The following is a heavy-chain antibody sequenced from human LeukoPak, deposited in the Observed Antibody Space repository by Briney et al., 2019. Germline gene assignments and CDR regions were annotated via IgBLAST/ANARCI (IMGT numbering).Heavy chain of an antibody. J-gene: IGHJ4*02. CDR1: GYTFTSYG. CDR2: ISAYNGNT. CDR3: ARSPLGKDVWGSYSYPDY. Sequence: ASVKVSCKASGYTFTSYGISWVRQAPGQGLEWMGWISAYNGNTNYAQKLQGRVTMTTDTSTSTAYMELRSLRSDDTAVYYCARSPLGKDVWGSYSYPDYWGQGTLVTASS. V-gene: IGHV1-18*01. D-gene: IGHD3-16*01.